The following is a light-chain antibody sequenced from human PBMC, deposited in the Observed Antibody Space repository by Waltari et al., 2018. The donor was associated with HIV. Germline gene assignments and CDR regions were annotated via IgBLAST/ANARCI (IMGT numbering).Light chain of an antibody. Sequence: QSALTQPASVSGSPGQSITISCTGTSSDVGGYNYVSWYQQHPGKAPKPMIYDVSNRPSGVSIRFSGSKSGNTAFRTISGLQAEDEADYYCSSYTSSSTGVFGGGTKLTVL. CDR1: SSDVGGYNY. V-gene: IGLV2-14*01. CDR2: DVS. J-gene: IGLJ2*01. CDR3: SSYTSSSTGV.